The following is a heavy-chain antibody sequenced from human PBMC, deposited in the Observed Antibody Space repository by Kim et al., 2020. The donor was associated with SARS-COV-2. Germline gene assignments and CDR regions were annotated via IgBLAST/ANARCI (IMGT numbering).Heavy chain of an antibody. D-gene: IGHD5-18*01. CDR1: GGTFSSYA. V-gene: IGHV1-69*13. CDR3: ARDRGRVQLWVYGMDV. J-gene: IGHJ6*02. CDR2: IIPIFGTA. Sequence: SVKVSCKASGGTFSSYAISWVRQAPGQGLEWMGGIIPIFGTANYAQKFQGRVTITADESTSTAYMELSSLRSEDTAVYYCARDRGRVQLWVYGMDVWGQGTTVTVSS.